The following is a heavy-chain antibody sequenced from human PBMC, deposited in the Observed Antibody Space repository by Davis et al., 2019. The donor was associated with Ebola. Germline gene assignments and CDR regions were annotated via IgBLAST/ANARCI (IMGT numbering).Heavy chain of an antibody. CDR1: GFSLSTSGMR. CDR2: IDWDDDK. J-gene: IGHJ6*02. Sequence: SGPTLVKPTQTLTLTCTFSGFSLSTSGMRVSWIRQPPGKALEWLARIDWDDDKFYSTSLKTRLTISKDTSKNQVVLTMTNMGPVDTATYYCARDYGDYGSDYYYGMDVWGQGTTVTVSS. V-gene: IGHV2-70*04. D-gene: IGHD4-17*01. CDR3: ARDYGDYGSDYYYGMDV.